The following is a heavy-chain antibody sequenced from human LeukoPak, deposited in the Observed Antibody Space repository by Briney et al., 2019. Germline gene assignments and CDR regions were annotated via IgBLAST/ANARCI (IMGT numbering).Heavy chain of an antibody. CDR2: IRYDGSKK. V-gene: IGHV3-30*02. D-gene: IGHD4-11*01. CDR3: ARDPYSNYYFDY. CDR1: GFTFSSYG. Sequence: PGGSLRLSCAASGFTFSSYGVHWVRQAPGKGLEWVTFIRYDGSKKYYADSVKGRFTISRDNSKNTLYLQMNSLRPEDTAVYYCARDPYSNYYFDYWGQGTLVTVSS. J-gene: IGHJ4*02.